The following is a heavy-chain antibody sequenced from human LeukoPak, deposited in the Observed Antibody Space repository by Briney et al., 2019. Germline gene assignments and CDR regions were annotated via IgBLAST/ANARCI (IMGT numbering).Heavy chain of an antibody. CDR1: GGSISSYY. V-gene: IGHV4-59*08. CDR3: ARVAEPQPLGYCSGGSCYSDAFDI. CDR2: IYYSGST. D-gene: IGHD2-15*01. Sequence: PSETLSLTCTVSGGSISSYYWSWIRQPPGKGLEWIGYIYYSGSTNYNPSLRSRVTISVDTSKNQFSLKLSSVTAADTAVYYCARVAEPQPLGYCSGGSCYSDAFDIRGQGTMVTVSS. J-gene: IGHJ3*02.